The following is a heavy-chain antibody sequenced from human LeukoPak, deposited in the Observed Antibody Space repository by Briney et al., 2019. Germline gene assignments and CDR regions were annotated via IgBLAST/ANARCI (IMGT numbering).Heavy chain of an antibody. CDR1: GGSISSGDYY. J-gene: IGHJ4*02. D-gene: IGHD4-17*01. CDR2: IHYSGST. V-gene: IGHV4-30-4*01. CDR3: ARAFGATVTFDY. Sequence: SETLSLTCTVSGGSISSGDYYWSWIRQPPGKGLEWIGYIHYSGSTYYNPSLKSRVTISADTSKNQFSLKVSSVTAADTAVYYCARAFGATVTFDYWGQGTLVTVSS.